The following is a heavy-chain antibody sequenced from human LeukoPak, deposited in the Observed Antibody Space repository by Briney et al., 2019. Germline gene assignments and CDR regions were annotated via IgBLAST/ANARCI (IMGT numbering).Heavy chain of an antibody. CDR3: ARGSKAAPGTFDY. CDR2: IYYTGST. J-gene: IGHJ4*02. Sequence: KPSETLSLNCAVYGGSFSGYYWSWIRQPPGKGLEWIGYIYYTGSTDYNPSLKSRVAISVDTSKNQFSLKLSSVTAADTAVYYCARGSKAAPGTFDYWGQGTLVTVSS. V-gene: IGHV4-59*01. D-gene: IGHD6-13*01. CDR1: GGSFSGYY.